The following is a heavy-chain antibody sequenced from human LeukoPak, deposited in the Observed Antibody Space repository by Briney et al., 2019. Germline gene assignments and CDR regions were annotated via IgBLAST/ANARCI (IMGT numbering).Heavy chain of an antibody. CDR1: GFTFSGYA. Sequence: GGSLRLSCAASGFTFSGYAMSWLRQAPGKGLEWVSSISVSGDYTHYADSVKGRFSISRGDSKKTLSLQMNSLRAEDTALYYCAKDQSPASGTHDALDIWGQGTMVTVSS. CDR2: ISVSGDYT. V-gene: IGHV3-23*01. CDR3: AKDQSPASGTHDALDI. J-gene: IGHJ3*02. D-gene: IGHD3-10*01.